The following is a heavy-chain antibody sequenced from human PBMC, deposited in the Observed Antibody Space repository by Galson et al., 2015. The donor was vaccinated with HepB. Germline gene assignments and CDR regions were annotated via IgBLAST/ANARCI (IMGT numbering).Heavy chain of an antibody. J-gene: IGHJ4*02. V-gene: IGHV3-66*01. CDR1: GFTVSSNY. Sequence: SLRLSCAASGFTVSSNYMSCVRQAPGKGLEWVSVIYSGGSTYYADSVKGRFTISRDNSKNTLYLQMNSLRAEDTAVYYCARDRGAYCGGDCYSLLYWGQGTLATVSS. D-gene: IGHD2-21*02. CDR3: ARDRGAYCGGDCYSLLY. CDR2: IYSGGST.